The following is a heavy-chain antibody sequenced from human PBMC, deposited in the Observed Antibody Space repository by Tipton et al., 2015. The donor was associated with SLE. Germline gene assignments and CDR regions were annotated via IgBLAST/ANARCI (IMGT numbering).Heavy chain of an antibody. CDR1: GFTFSSYG. D-gene: IGHD3-10*01. CDR3: ARPSTTVVPDY. V-gene: IGHV3-7*01. J-gene: IGHJ4*02. CDR2: IKQDGSER. Sequence: SLRLSCAASGFTFSSYGMHWVRQAPGKGLEWVANIKQDGSERYYAESVEGRFAISRDNAKNSLYLQMNSLRAEDTAVYYCARPSTTVVPDYWGRGTLVTVSS.